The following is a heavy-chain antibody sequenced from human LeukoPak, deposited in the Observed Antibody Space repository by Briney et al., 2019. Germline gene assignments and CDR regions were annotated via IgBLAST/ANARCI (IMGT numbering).Heavy chain of an antibody. J-gene: IGHJ5*02. D-gene: IGHD1-26*01. CDR2: IYYSGST. V-gene: IGHV4-59*08. CDR1: GGPISSYY. CDR3: ARLLGANRGGWFDP. Sequence: SETLSLTCTVSGGPISSYYWSWIRQPPGKGLEWIGYIYYSGSTNYNPSLKSRVTISVDTSKNQFSLKLSSVTAADTAVYYCARLLGANRGGWFDPWGQGTLVTVSS.